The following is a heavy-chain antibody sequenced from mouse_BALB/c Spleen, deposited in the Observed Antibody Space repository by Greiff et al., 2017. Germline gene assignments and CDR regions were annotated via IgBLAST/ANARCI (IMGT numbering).Heavy chain of an antibody. CDR2: INPSTGYT. Sequence: QVQLKESGAELAKPGASVKMSCKASGYTFTSYWMHWVKQRPGQGLEWIGYINPSTGYTEYNQKFKDKATLTADKSSSTAYMQLSSLTSEDSAVYYCARSFGSRYYFDYWGQGTTLTVSS. V-gene: IGHV1-7*01. J-gene: IGHJ2*01. CDR1: GYTFTSYW. CDR3: ARSFGSRYYFDY. D-gene: IGHD1-1*01.